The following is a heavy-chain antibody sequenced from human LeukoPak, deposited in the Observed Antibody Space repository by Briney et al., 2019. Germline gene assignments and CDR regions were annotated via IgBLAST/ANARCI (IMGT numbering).Heavy chain of an antibody. V-gene: IGHV4-34*01. D-gene: IGHD6-13*01. Sequence: SETLSLTCAVYGGSFSGYYWSWIRQPPGKGLEWIGEINHSGSTNYNPSLKSRVTISVDTSKNQFSLKLSSVTAADTAVYYCARVRGYSSSWRLDYWGQGTLVTVSS. CDR3: ARVRGYSSSWRLDY. CDR2: INHSGST. CDR1: GGSFSGYY. J-gene: IGHJ4*02.